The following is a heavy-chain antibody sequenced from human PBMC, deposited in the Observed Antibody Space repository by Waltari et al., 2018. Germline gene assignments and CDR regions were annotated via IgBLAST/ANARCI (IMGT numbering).Heavy chain of an antibody. CDR1: GGSISSYY. V-gene: IGHV4-59*01. J-gene: IGHJ4*02. CDR2: IYYSGST. Sequence: QVQLQESGPGLVKPSETLSLTCTGSGGSISSYYWSWIRPPPGKGLEWIGYIYYSGSTNYNPSLKSRVTISVDTSKNQFSLKLSSVTAADTAVYYCARGGYSSGWVTFFDYWGQGTLVTVSS. D-gene: IGHD6-19*01. CDR3: ARGGYSSGWVTFFDY.